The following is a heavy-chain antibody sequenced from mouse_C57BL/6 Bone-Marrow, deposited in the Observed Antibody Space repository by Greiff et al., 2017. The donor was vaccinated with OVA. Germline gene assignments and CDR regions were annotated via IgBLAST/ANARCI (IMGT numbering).Heavy chain of an antibody. D-gene: IGHD1-1*01. Sequence: EVKLMESGGGLVQPGGSLKLSCAASGFTFSDYYMYWVRQTPEKRLEWVAYISNGGGSTYYPDTVKGRFTISRDNAKNTLYLQMSRLKSEDTAMYYCARWFTTVVATRWYFDVWGTGTTVTVSS. CDR1: GFTFSDYY. CDR2: ISNGGGST. CDR3: ARWFTTVVATRWYFDV. V-gene: IGHV5-12*01. J-gene: IGHJ1*03.